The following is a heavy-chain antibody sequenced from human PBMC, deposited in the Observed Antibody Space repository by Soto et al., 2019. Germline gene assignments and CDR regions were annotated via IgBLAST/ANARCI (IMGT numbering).Heavy chain of an antibody. CDR3: AKALHASAYDY. Sequence: TGGSLTRSCVASGYPFSTYAILWVRQAPGKGLESISSVSGSGGDTYYADSVKGRFAISRANSKNTLYLQMNSLRADDTAVYYCAKALHASAYDYWGQGPLVPVSS. V-gene: IGHV3-23*01. CDR1: GYPFSTYA. D-gene: IGHD2-2*01. J-gene: IGHJ4*02. CDR2: VSGSGGDT.